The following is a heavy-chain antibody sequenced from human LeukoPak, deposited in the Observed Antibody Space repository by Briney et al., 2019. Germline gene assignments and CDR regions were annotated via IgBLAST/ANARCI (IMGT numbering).Heavy chain of an antibody. CDR2: IKKDGREK. CDR1: GFTFSSYW. CDR3: ASGFFYYYYMAV. V-gene: IGHV3-7*01. D-gene: IGHD2/OR15-2a*01. J-gene: IGHJ6*03. Sequence: GGSLRLSCAASGFTFSSYWMSWVRQAPGKGLEWVANIKKDGREKYYVDSVKGRFTISRDNAKKSLYLQMNSLRAEDAAVYYCASGFFYYYYMAVWGKGTTVTVSS.